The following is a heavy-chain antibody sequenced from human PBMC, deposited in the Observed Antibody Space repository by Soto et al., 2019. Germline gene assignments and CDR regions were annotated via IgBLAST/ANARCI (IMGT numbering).Heavy chain of an antibody. V-gene: IGHV3-23*01. CDR3: AKDHNYDCWSGYNY. J-gene: IGHJ4*02. D-gene: IGHD3-3*01. CDR1: GFTFSSYA. Sequence: PGGSLRLSCAASGFTFSSYAMSWVRQAPGKGLEWVSAISGSGGSTYYADSVKGRFTISRDNSKNTLYLQMNSLRAEDTAIYYCAKDHNYDCWSGYNYWRQGTLVTVSS. CDR2: ISGSGGST.